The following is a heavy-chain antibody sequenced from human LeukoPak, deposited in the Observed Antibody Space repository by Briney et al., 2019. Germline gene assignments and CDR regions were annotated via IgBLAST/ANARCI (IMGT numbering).Heavy chain of an antibody. Sequence: GGSLRLSCAASRFTISDYYMSWIRQAPGKGLEWVSYIISSSSYTNYADSVKGRFTISRDNAKNSLYLQMNSLRAEDTAVYYCARRSTGNLGYWGQGTLVTVSS. V-gene: IGHV3-11*03. CDR2: IISSSSYT. J-gene: IGHJ4*02. CDR3: ARRSTGNLGY. D-gene: IGHD1-14*01. CDR1: RFTISDYY.